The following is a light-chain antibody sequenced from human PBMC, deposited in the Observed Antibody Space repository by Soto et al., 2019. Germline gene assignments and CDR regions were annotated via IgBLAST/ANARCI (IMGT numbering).Light chain of an antibody. CDR2: EVT. CDR3: SSYAGRDIWV. CDR1: SVDINY. J-gene: IGLJ3*02. V-gene: IGLV2-8*01. Sequence: QSALTPPPSASGSRGQSVTISCTGTSVDINYVSWFQQHPGKAPKLIICEVTKRPSGVPDRFSGSKSGNTASLTVSGLQDDDEADYYCSSYAGRDIWVFGVGTKLTVL.